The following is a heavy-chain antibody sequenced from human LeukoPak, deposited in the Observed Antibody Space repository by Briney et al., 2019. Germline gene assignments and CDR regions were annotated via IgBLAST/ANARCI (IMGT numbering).Heavy chain of an antibody. V-gene: IGHV3-11*01. Sequence: GGSLRLSCAASGFTFGDYYLTWIRQAPGKGLEWVSYIGTSATTIHYADSVKGRFTILRDNAKNSLYLQMNSLRAEDTAAYYCARGSWRVARIPDYWGQGNLVTVSS. J-gene: IGHJ4*02. CDR3: ARGSWRVARIPDY. CDR2: IGTSATTI. D-gene: IGHD5-12*01. CDR1: GFTFGDYY.